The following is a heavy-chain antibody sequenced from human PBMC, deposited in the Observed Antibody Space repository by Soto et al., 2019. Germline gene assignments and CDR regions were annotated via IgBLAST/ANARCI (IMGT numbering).Heavy chain of an antibody. V-gene: IGHV3-30-3*01. J-gene: IGHJ3*01. CDR3: AREGDSSGYPGPFDL. CDR2: MLADGSNK. D-gene: IGHD3-22*01. CDR1: GFTFITYP. Sequence: GGSLRLSCSASGFTFITYPMHWVRQAAGNGQEWVAGMLADGSNKYYAASVKGRFTICRGPSQHMLYIRVNSLRPDDTPVHYRAREGDSSGYPGPFDLWGQRTTVAVSS.